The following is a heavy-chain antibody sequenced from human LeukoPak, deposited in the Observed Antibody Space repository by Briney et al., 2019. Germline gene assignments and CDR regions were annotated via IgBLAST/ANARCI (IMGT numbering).Heavy chain of an antibody. CDR1: GGSISSYY. CDR3: ARQVGYCSSTSCHYYYYGMDV. Sequence: SSETLSLTCTVSGGSISSYYWSWIRQPAGKGLEWIGRIYTSGSTNYNPSLKSRVTMSVDTSKNQFSLKLSSVTAADTAVYYCARQVGYCSSTSCHYYYYGMDVWGQGTTVTVSS. V-gene: IGHV4-4*07. D-gene: IGHD2-2*01. CDR2: IYTSGST. J-gene: IGHJ6*02.